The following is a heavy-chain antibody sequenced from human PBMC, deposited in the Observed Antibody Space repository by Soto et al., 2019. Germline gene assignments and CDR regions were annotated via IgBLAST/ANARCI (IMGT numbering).Heavy chain of an antibody. CDR2: ISSSSTI. J-gene: IGHJ6*02. CDR3: ARDEPGYDSSGYYYYYYGMDV. Sequence: GGSLRLSCAASGFTFSSYSMNWVRQAPGKGLEWVSYISSSSTIYYADSVKGRFTISRDNAKNSLYLQMNSLRDEDTAVYYCARDEPGYDSSGYYYYYYGMDVWGQGTTVTVSS. CDR1: GFTFSSYS. V-gene: IGHV3-48*02. D-gene: IGHD3-22*01.